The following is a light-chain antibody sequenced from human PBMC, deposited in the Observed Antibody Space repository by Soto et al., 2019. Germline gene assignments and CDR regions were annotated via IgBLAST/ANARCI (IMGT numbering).Light chain of an antibody. CDR3: SSYTSSITLI. V-gene: IGLV2-14*01. J-gene: IGLJ2*01. CDR1: SSDVGVYNH. Sequence: QSALTQPASVSGSPGQSITISCTGTSSDVGVYNHVSWYQQHPGKAPKLVIYDVTNRPSGVSDRFSGSKSGNTASLTISGLQAEDEADYYCSSYTSSITLIFGGGTKVTVL. CDR2: DVT.